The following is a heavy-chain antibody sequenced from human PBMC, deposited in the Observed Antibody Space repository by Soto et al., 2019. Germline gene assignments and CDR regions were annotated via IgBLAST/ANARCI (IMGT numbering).Heavy chain of an antibody. V-gene: IGHV1-69*01. J-gene: IGHJ6*02. CDR2: IIPIFGTA. CDR1: GFTFSSYA. CDR3: ARSLGGGYYYGMDV. Sequence: QVQLVESGGGVVQPGRSLRLSCAASGFTFSSYAISWVRQAPGQGLEWMGGIIPIFGTANYAQKFQGRVTITADESTSTSCMGAGRLRTEGTAVDYCARSLGGGYYYGMDVWGQGTTVTVSS. D-gene: IGHD2-15*01.